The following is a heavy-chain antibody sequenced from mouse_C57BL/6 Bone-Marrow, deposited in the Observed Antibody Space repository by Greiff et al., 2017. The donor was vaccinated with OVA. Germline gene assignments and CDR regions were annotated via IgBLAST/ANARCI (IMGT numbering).Heavy chain of an antibody. CDR2: INPDSSTI. CDR1: GIDFSRYW. D-gene: IGHD1-1*01. V-gene: IGHV4-1*01. J-gene: IGHJ4*01. CDR3: ARALYYGSSYYAMDY. Sequence: EVQLQQSGGGLVQPGGSLKLSCAASGIDFSRYWMSWVRRAPGKGLEWIGEINPDSSTINYAPSLKDKFIISRDNAKNTLYLQMSKVRSEDTALYYCARALYYGSSYYAMDYWGQGTSVTVSS.